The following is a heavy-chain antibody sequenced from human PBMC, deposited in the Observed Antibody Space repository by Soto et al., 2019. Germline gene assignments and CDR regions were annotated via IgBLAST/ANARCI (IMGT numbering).Heavy chain of an antibody. CDR1: GYTFTRSG. J-gene: IGHJ6*02. D-gene: IGHD2-2*01. CDR2: ISTYNGDT. V-gene: IGHV1-18*01. Sequence: ASVKVSCKASGYTFTRSGISWVRQAPGQGLEWMGWISTYNGDTNYAQTFQGRVTMTTDTSTSTAYMELRSLRSDDTAVYYCASHSSLRGYCISTSCYGYYYGMDVWGQGTTVTVSS. CDR3: ASHSSLRGYCISTSCYGYYYGMDV.